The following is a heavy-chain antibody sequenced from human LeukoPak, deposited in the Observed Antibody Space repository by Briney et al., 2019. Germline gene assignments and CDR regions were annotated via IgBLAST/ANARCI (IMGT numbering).Heavy chain of an antibody. D-gene: IGHD3-22*01. J-gene: IGHJ6*03. CDR3: AREPGYDSSGYLPGLYYYYMDV. Sequence: ASVKVSCKASGYTFTDYYIHWVRQAPGQGLEWMGGIIPIFGTANYAQKFQGRVTITADESTSTAYMELSSLRSEDTAVYYCAREPGYDSSGYLPGLYYYYMDVWGKGTTVTVSS. CDR2: IIPIFGTA. CDR1: GYTFTDYY. V-gene: IGHV1-69*13.